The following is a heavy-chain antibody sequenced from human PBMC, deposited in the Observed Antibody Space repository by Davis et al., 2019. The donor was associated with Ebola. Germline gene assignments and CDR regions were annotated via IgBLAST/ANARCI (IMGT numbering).Heavy chain of an antibody. J-gene: IGHJ4*02. CDR2: IWFDGRNA. CDR3: AKVRVVVTAMHFDY. Sequence: GGSLRLSCVASGLTFSRYGMHWVRQTPGKGLEWVAFIWFDGRNAHYIDSVKGRFTISRDNSKNTLYLQMNSLRAEDTAVYYCAKVRVVVTAMHFDYWGQGTLVTVSS. CDR1: GLTFSRYG. V-gene: IGHV3-30*02. D-gene: IGHD2-21*02.